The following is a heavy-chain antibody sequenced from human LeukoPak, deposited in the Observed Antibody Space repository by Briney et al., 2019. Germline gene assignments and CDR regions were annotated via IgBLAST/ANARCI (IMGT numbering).Heavy chain of an antibody. J-gene: IGHJ4*02. D-gene: IGHD4-17*01. CDR1: GGSISSGGYS. V-gene: IGHV4-30-2*01. CDR2: IYHSGST. CDR3: ARDRYGDHTYFDY. Sequence: SETPSLTCAVSGGSISSGGYSWSWIRQPPGKDLEWIGYIYHSGSTYYNPSLKSRVTISVDRSKNQFSLKLSSVTAADTAVYYCARDRYGDHTYFDYWGQGTLVTVSS.